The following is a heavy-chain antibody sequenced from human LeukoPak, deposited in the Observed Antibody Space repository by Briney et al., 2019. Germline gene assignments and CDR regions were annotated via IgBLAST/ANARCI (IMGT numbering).Heavy chain of an antibody. CDR3: ARLRQQLAPGGSGFDY. D-gene: IGHD6-13*01. Sequence: GGSLRLSCAASGFTFSRNWMHWVRQAPGKGLVWVSRINHDGSTIYADSVKGRFTISRDNAKNTLYLQMNSLRAEDTAVYYCARLRQQLAPGGSGFDYWGQGTLVTVSS. J-gene: IGHJ4*02. V-gene: IGHV3-74*01. CDR2: INHDGST. CDR1: GFTFSRNW.